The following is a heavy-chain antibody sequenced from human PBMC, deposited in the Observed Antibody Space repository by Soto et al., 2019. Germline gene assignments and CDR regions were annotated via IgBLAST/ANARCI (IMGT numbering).Heavy chain of an antibody. J-gene: IGHJ6*02. CDR2: ISYDGSNK. CDR1: GFTFSSYG. CDR3: AKDRQIYGMDV. V-gene: IGHV3-30*18. Sequence: PGGSLRLSCAASGFTFSSYGMHWVRQAPGKGLEWVAVISYDGSNKYYADSVKGRFTISRDNSKNTLYLQMNSLRAEDTAVYYCAKDRQIYGMDVWGQGTTVTVSS.